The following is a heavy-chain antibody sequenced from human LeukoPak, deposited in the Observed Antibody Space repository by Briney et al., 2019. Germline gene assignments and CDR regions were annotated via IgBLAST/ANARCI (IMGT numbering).Heavy chain of an antibody. D-gene: IGHD3-3*01. Sequence: GGSLRLSCAASGFTFSSYAMHWVRQAPGKGLEWVAVISYDGSNKYYADSVKGRFTISRDNSKNTLYLQMNSLRAEDTAVYYCAKDRAGTIFGRFDPWGQGTLVTVSS. J-gene: IGHJ5*02. V-gene: IGHV3-30-3*01. CDR2: ISYDGSNK. CDR3: AKDRAGTIFGRFDP. CDR1: GFTFSSYA.